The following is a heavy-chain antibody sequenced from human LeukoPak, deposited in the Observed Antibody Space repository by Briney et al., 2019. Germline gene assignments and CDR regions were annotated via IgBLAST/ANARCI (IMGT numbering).Heavy chain of an antibody. CDR2: IYHSGST. V-gene: IGHV4-30-2*01. J-gene: IGHJ5*02. Sequence: SQTLSLTCSVSGGSISSGGYYWSWIRQPPGKGLEWIGYIYHSGSTYYNSSLKSRVTISVDRSKNQFSLKLSSVTAADTAVYYCARWEEGIFGNDWFDPRGQGTLVTVSS. CDR1: GGSISSGGYY. D-gene: IGHD3-3*01. CDR3: ARWEEGIFGNDWFDP.